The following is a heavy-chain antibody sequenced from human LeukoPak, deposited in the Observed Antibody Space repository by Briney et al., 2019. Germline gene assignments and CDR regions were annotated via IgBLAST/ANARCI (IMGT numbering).Heavy chain of an antibody. CDR1: GFTFSTYS. Sequence: GGSLRLSCTASGFTFSTYSMNWVRQAPGKGLEWVSYISSSSSTIYYADSVKGRFTISRDNAKNSLYLQMNSLRAEDTAVYYCARDQSPYYDILTGYSRPDAFDIWGQGTMVTVSS. CDR2: ISSSSSTI. V-gene: IGHV3-48*01. D-gene: IGHD3-9*01. J-gene: IGHJ3*02. CDR3: ARDQSPYYDILTGYSRPDAFDI.